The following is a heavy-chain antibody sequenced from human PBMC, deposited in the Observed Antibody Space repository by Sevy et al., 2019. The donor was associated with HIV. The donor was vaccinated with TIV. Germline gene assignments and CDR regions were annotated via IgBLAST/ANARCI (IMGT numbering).Heavy chain of an antibody. J-gene: IGHJ4*02. CDR3: ARDLPPLDYYGSGSYYTSDY. Sequence: ASVKVSCKASGYTFTSHGISWVRQAPGQGLEWVGWISTYNDDTKYAQKVQARVTMTTDTSTTTVLMELRSLRSDDTAIYYCARDLPPLDYYGSGSYYTSDYWGQGTLVTVSS. V-gene: IGHV1-18*01. CDR1: GYTFTSHG. D-gene: IGHD3-10*01. CDR2: ISTYNDDT.